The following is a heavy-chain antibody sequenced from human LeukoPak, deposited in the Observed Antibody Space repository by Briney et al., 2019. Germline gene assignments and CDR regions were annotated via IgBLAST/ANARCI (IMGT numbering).Heavy chain of an antibody. J-gene: IGHJ4*02. CDR3: ARERMSGWYKAYYFDC. CDR1: GGSISSSNW. CDR2: IYHSGST. D-gene: IGHD6-19*01. V-gene: IGHV4-4*02. Sequence: KPSETLSLTCAVSGGSISSSNWWSWVRQSPEKGLEWIGEIYHSGSTNYDPSLESRVTISLDKSKNQFSLNLTSVTAADTAVYFCARERMSGWYKAYYFDCWGQGTLVTVSS.